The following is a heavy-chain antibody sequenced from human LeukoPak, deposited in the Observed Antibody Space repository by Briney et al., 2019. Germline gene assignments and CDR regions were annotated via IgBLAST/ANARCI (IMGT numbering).Heavy chain of an antibody. J-gene: IGHJ4*02. CDR2: ISYDGSNK. CDR3: ARSMVRGVIGVLDY. Sequence: PGRSLRLSCAASGFTFSSYAMHWVRQAPGKGLEWVAVISYDGSNKYYADSVKGRFTISRDNSKNTLHLQMNSLRAEDTAVYYCARSMVRGVIGVLDYWGQGTLVTVSS. D-gene: IGHD3-10*01. CDR1: GFTFSSYA. V-gene: IGHV3-30-3*01.